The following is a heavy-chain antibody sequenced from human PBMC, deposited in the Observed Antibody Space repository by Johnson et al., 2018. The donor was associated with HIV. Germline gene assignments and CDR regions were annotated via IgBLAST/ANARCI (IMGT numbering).Heavy chain of an antibody. Sequence: QVKLVESGGGVVQPGGSLRLSCAASGFTFSSFGMHWVRQAPGKGLEWVAFIRYDGSNKYYADSVKGRFTISRDNSKNIVYLQMDSLRAEDTGLYYCAKESRYSARYNWNDGYAFDIWGQGTMVTGSS. CDR1: GFTFSSFG. V-gene: IGHV3-30*02. D-gene: IGHD1-1*01. J-gene: IGHJ3*02. CDR2: IRYDGSNK. CDR3: AKESRYSARYNWNDGYAFDI.